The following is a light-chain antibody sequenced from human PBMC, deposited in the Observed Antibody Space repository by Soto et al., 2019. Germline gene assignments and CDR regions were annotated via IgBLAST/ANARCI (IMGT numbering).Light chain of an antibody. CDR3: SSFTEAATVV. Sequence: QSVLTQPASVSGSPGQSITIYCTGTSSDVGGYQSVSWYQKHPDRVPKLLLFEINSRPSGVSDRFSGSKSGNTAFLSISVLQPDDEADYFCSSFTEAATVVFGGGTKLTVL. CDR2: EIN. V-gene: IGLV2-14*01. CDR1: SSDVGGYQS. J-gene: IGLJ2*01.